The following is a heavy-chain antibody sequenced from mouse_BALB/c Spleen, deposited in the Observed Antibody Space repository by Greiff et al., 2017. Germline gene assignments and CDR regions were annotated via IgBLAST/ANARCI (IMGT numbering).Heavy chain of an antibody. Sequence: EVQRVESGGGLVKPGGSLKLSCAASGFTFSSYAMSWVRQSPEKRLEWVAEISSGGSYTYYPDTVTGRFTISRDNAKNTLYLEMSSLRSEYTAMYYCARANYYGSSYYYYAMDDWGQGTSVTVAS. CDR3: ARANYYGSSYYYYAMDD. V-gene: IGHV5-9-4*01. D-gene: IGHD1-1*01. CDR1: GFTFSSYA. J-gene: IGHJ4*01. CDR2: ISSGGSYT.